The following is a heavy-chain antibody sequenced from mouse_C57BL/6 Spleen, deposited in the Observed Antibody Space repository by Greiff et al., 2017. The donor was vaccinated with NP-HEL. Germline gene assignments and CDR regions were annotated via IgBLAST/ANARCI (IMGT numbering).Heavy chain of an antibody. Sequence: VQLQQSGAELVRPGASVTLSCKASGYTFTDYEMHWVKQTPVHGLEWIGAIDPETGGTAYNQKFKGKAILTADKSSSTAYMELRSLTSEDSAVYYCTREGSNSSLFDYWGQGTTLTVSS. V-gene: IGHV1-15*01. CDR2: IDPETGGT. CDR3: TREGSNSSLFDY. J-gene: IGHJ2*01. D-gene: IGHD1-3*01. CDR1: GYTFTDYE.